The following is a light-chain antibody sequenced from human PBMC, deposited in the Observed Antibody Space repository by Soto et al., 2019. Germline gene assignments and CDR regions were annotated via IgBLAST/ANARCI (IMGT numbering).Light chain of an antibody. V-gene: IGKV4-1*01. CDR2: WAS. CDR1: QSVLYSSNNKNY. CDR3: QQYYSTPQT. Sequence: DIVMTQSPDSLAVSLGERATINCKSRQSVLYSSNNKNYLAWYQQKPGQPPRLLISWASTRESGVPDRFSGSGSGTDFTLTISPLQAEDVAVYYCQQYYSTPQTFGQGPKVEIK. J-gene: IGKJ1*01.